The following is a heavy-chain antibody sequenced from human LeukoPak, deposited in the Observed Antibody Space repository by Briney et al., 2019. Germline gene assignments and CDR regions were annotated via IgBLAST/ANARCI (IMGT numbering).Heavy chain of an antibody. D-gene: IGHD1-26*01. CDR3: ARVEVGATDY. V-gene: IGHV4-38-2*02. Sequence: SETLSLTCNVSGYSINSGYYWGWIRQPPGKGLEWIGSIYHSGSTYYNPSLKSRVTISVDTSKNQFSLKLSSVTAADTAVYYCARVEVGATDYWGQGTLVTVSS. CDR1: GYSINSGYY. J-gene: IGHJ4*02. CDR2: IYHSGST.